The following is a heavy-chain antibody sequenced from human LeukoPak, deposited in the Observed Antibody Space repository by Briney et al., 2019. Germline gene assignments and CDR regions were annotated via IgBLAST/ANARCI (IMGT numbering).Heavy chain of an antibody. CDR2: ISSICSTI. CDR3: AREGAVAAVFDY. Sequence: PGGALRLSCAASGFTFSDYYMSWIRQARGKGLAWVSYISSICSTIYYADSVKGRFTISRDNAKNSLYLQMNSLRAEDTAVYYCAREGAVAAVFDYWGQGTLVTVSS. D-gene: IGHD6-19*01. CDR1: GFTFSDYY. V-gene: IGHV3-11*01. J-gene: IGHJ4*02.